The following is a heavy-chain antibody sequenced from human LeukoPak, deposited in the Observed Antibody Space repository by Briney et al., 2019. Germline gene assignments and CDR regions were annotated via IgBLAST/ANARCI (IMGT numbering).Heavy chain of an antibody. CDR1: SGSINNYY. CDR2: IYNSGST. V-gene: IGHV4-59*01. CDR3: VRRDNIGWNYFDY. Sequence: SETLSLTCTVSSGSINNYYWSWFRQPPGKGLEWIGYIYNSGSTNYDPSLKSRVTTSVDTSKNQFSLNLSSVTAADTAVYYYVRRDNIGWNYFDYWGQGTLVTVSS. J-gene: IGHJ4*02. D-gene: IGHD6-19*01.